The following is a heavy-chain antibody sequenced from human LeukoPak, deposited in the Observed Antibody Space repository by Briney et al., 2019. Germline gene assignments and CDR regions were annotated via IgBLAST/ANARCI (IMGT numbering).Heavy chain of an antibody. CDR3: AKDKGDRDYYMDV. CDR1: GFTLSSYG. Sequence: HPGRSLRLSCAASGFTLSSYGMHWVRQAPGKGLEWVAVIWYDGSNKYYADSVKGRFTISRDNSKNTLYLQMNSLRAEDTAVYYCAKDKGDRDYYMDVWGKGTTVTVSS. J-gene: IGHJ6*03. V-gene: IGHV3-33*06. CDR2: IWYDGSNK.